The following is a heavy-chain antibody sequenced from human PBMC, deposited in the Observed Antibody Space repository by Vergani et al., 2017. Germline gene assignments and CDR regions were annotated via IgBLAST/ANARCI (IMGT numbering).Heavy chain of an antibody. CDR2: ISGSGGST. CDR1: GFTFSTYN. V-gene: IGHV3-23*04. CDR3: AKNPQPRYSGYDYFLFDY. J-gene: IGHJ4*02. Sequence: EVQLVESGGGLVKPGGSLRLSCAASGFTFSTYNMNWVRQAPGKGLEWVSAISGSGGSTYYADSVKGRFTISRDNSKNTLYLQMNSLRAEDTAVYYCAKNPQPRYSGYDYFLFDYWGQGTLVTVSS. D-gene: IGHD5-12*01.